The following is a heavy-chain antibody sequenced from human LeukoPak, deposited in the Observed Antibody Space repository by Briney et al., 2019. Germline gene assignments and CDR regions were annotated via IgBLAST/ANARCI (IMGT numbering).Heavy chain of an antibody. CDR1: GFSFSNAW. V-gene: IGHV3-15*04. J-gene: IGHJ4*02. D-gene: IGHD3-10*01. CDR2: IESKSDGGTT. CDR3: NRDDAGLAPDC. Sequence: GGSLRLSCEGSGFSFSNAWMSWVRQAPGKGLEWVGRIESKSDGGTTEYAAPVKGRFTISRDDSKNTLYLQMNSLKTEDTGVYYCNRDDAGLAPDCWGEGTMVSVSS.